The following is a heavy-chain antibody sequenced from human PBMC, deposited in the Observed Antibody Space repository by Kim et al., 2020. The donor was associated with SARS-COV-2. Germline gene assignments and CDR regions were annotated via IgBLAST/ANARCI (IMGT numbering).Heavy chain of an antibody. CDR2: IIPIFGTA. Sequence: SVKVSCKASGGTFSSYAISWVRQAPGQGLEWMGGIIPIFGTANYAQKFQGRVTITADESTSTAYMELSSLRSEDTAVYYCARGLAAAGMTLDYWGQGTLVTVSS. CDR1: GGTFSSYA. CDR3: ARGLAAAGMTLDY. V-gene: IGHV1-69*13. D-gene: IGHD6-13*01. J-gene: IGHJ4*02.